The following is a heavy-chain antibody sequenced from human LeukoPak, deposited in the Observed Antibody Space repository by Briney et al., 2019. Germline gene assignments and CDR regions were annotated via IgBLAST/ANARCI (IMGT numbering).Heavy chain of an antibody. CDR2: IYHSGST. V-gene: IGHV4-38-2*01. CDR1: GYSISSGYY. CDR3: ARLLGPVYFDY. J-gene: IGHJ4*02. Sequence: SETLSLTCAVSGYSISSGYYWGWIRQPPGKGLEWVGSIYHSGSTYYNPSLKSRVTISVDTSKNQFSLKLSSVTAADTAVYYCARLLGPVYFDYWGQGTLVTVSS.